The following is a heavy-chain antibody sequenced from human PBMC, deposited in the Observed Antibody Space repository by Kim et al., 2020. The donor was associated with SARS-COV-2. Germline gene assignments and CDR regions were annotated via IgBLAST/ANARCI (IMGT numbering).Heavy chain of an antibody. D-gene: IGHD6-19*01. CDR3: ARVKNRQWLVLGYFDY. CDR1: GGSFSGYY. Sequence: SETLSLTCAVYGGSFSGYYWSWIRQPPGKGLEWIGEINHSGSTNYNPSLKSRVAISVDTSKNQFSLKLSSVTAADTAVYYCARVKNRQWLVLGYFDYWGQGTLVTVSS. V-gene: IGHV4-34*01. CDR2: INHSGST. J-gene: IGHJ4*02.